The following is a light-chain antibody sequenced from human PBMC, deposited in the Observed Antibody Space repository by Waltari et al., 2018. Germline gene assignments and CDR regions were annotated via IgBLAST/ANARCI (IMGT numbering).Light chain of an antibody. CDR1: QTVRTTY. CDR2: GAS. Sequence: IVLTQSPGTLSLSPGERATLSCRASQTVRTTYLAWYQQKPGQAPTLLIDGASSRATGIPDRFSGSGSGTDFSLTISSLEPEDFAVYYCQQYDISPLTFGGGTKVEIK. V-gene: IGKV3-20*01. CDR3: QQYDISPLT. J-gene: IGKJ4*01.